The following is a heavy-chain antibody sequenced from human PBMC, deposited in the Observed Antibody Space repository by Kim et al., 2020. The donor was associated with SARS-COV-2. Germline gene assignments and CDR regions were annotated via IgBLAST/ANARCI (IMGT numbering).Heavy chain of an antibody. Sequence: SETLSLTCAVYGGSFSGYYWSWIRQPPGKGLEWIGEINHSGSTNYNPSLKSRVTISVDTSKNQFSLKLSSVTAADTAVYYCARGFRVPAPRRVYFDYWGQGTLVTVSS. CDR3: ARGFRVPAPRRVYFDY. D-gene: IGHD3-10*01. V-gene: IGHV4-34*01. CDR2: INHSGST. CDR1: GGSFSGYY. J-gene: IGHJ4*02.